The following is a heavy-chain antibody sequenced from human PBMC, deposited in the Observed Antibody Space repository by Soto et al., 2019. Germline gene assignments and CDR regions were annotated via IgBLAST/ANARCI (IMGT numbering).Heavy chain of an antibody. Sequence: VQLLESGGGLVQPGGSLRLSCAASGFTFSSYAMSWVRQAPGKGLEWVSAISGSGGSTYYADSVKGRFTISRDNSKNTLYLQMNSLRAEDTAVYYCAKGSIVLMVYAGYFDYWGQGTLVTVSS. V-gene: IGHV3-23*01. D-gene: IGHD2-8*01. CDR1: GFTFSSYA. CDR3: AKGSIVLMVYAGYFDY. CDR2: ISGSGGST. J-gene: IGHJ4*02.